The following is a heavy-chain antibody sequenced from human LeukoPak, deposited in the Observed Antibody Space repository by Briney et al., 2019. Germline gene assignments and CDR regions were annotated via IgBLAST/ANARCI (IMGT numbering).Heavy chain of an antibody. CDR3: ARSSIVGALNFDY. D-gene: IGHD1-26*01. V-gene: IGHV3-7*01. CDR1: GFTFSSYW. Sequence: GGSLRLSCAASGFTFSSYWMSWVRQAPGKGLEWVANIKQDGSEKYYVDSVKGRFTISRDNAKNSLYLQMNSLRAEDTAVYYCARSSIVGALNFDYWGQGTLVTVSS. J-gene: IGHJ4*02. CDR2: IKQDGSEK.